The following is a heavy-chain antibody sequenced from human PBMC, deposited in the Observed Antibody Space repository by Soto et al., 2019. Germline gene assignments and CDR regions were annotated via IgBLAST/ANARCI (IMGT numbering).Heavy chain of an antibody. J-gene: IGHJ5*02. CDR1: GFTFSSYA. V-gene: IGHV3-23*01. CDR3: AKYLHYGDDYTGLRP. CDR2: ISGSGGST. Sequence: EVQLLESGGGLVQPGGSLRLSCAASGFTFSSYAMSWVRQAPGKGLEWVSAISGSGGSTYYADSVKGRFNISRDNSKNPLYLQRNSLTAAATAVFYIAKYLHYGDDYTGLRPWGQGTLVTVSS. D-gene: IGHD4-17*01.